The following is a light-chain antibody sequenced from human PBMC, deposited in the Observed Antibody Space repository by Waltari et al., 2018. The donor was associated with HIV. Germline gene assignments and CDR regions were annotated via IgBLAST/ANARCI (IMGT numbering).Light chain of an antibody. Sequence: QSVLTQPPSVSAAPGQKVTLSCSGSLSKLGNSDISWFRQYPGTSPQLVIYETGKRPSGIPDRFSCTKSGTSASLVITDLQIGDEADYYCGMWDTSLSEGVFGGGTKVTVL. CDR2: ETG. CDR1: LSKLGNSD. V-gene: IGLV1-51*01. CDR3: GMWDTSLSEGV. J-gene: IGLJ3*02.